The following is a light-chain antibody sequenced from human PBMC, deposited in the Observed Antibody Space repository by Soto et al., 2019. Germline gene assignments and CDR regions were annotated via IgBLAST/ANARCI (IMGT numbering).Light chain of an antibody. Sequence: DIVMTQSPGTLSSSPGETATLSCRSSQTVRSNDLAWYQHKPGQAPRLLIYGASSRATAIPDRFSGSGSGTDFTLNISRLEPEDLATYYCHQYGSSPCTFGQGTRLEIK. CDR1: QTVRSND. CDR3: HQYGSSPCT. V-gene: IGKV3-20*01. J-gene: IGKJ2*02. CDR2: GAS.